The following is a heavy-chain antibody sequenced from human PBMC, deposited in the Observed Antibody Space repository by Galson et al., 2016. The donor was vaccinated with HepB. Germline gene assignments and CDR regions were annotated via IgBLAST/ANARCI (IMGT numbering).Heavy chain of an antibody. V-gene: IGHV3-23*01. Sequence: SLRLSCAASGFTFSSYAMSWVRQAPGKGLEWVSSISYRGFSTYYADSVKGRFTMSTDNSNNARYLQMSSLRVEDTAVYYCAKGEAGTTSGGWYFDLWGRGTLVTVSS. CDR2: ISYRGFST. CDR1: GFTFSSYA. CDR3: AKGEAGTTSGGWYFDL. D-gene: IGHD1-7*01. J-gene: IGHJ2*01.